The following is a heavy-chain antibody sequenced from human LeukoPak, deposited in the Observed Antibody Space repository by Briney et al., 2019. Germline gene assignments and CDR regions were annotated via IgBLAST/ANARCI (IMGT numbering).Heavy chain of an antibody. V-gene: IGHV3-21*01. CDR3: ARGFGSSWFYFDY. CDR1: GFTFSSYW. CDR2: ISSSSSYI. J-gene: IGHJ4*02. Sequence: GGSLRLSCAASGFTFSSYWMHWVRQAPGKGLEWVSSISSSSSYIFYADSVKGRFTISRDNAKNSLYLQMDSLRAEDTAVYYCARGFGSSWFYFDYWGQGTLVTVSS. D-gene: IGHD6-13*01.